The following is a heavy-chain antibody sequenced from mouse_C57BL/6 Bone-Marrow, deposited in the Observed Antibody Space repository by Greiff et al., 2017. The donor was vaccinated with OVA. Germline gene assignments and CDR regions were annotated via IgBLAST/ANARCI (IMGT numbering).Heavy chain of an antibody. CDR2: INPSSGYT. CDR3: ARPYGSSPHAMDY. Sequence: VHLVESGAELAKPGASVKLSCKASGYTFTSYWMHWVKQRPGQGLEWIGYINPSSGYTKYNQKFKDKATLTADKSSSTAYMQLSSLTYEDSAVYYCARPYGSSPHAMDYWGQGTSVTVSS. CDR1: GYTFTSYW. V-gene: IGHV1-7*01. J-gene: IGHJ4*01. D-gene: IGHD1-1*01.